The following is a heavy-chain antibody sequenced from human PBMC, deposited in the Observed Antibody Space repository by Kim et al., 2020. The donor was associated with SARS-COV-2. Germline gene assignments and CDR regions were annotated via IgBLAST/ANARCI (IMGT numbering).Heavy chain of an antibody. D-gene: IGHD3-3*01. V-gene: IGHV1-46*01. Sequence: ASVKVSCKASGYTFTSYYMHWVRQAPGQGLEWMGIINPSGGSTSYAQKFQGRVTMTRDTSTSTVYMELSSLRSEDTAVNYCARARRITIFGVVAYYYYGMDVWGQGTTVTVSS. J-gene: IGHJ6*02. CDR3: ARARRITIFGVVAYYYYGMDV. CDR1: GYTFTSYY. CDR2: INPSGGST.